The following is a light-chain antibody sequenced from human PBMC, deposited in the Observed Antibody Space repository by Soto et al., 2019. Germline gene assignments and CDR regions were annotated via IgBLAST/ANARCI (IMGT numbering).Light chain of an antibody. CDR1: QSVSSSS. CDR2: GAS. J-gene: IGKJ5*01. V-gene: IGKV3-20*01. Sequence: PGEIATLSCRASQSVSSSSLAWYQQKRGQAPRLLIYGASSRATGIPDRFSGSGSGTDFTLTISRLEPEDFAVYYCQQYGSSRITFGQGTRLEI. CDR3: QQYGSSRIT.